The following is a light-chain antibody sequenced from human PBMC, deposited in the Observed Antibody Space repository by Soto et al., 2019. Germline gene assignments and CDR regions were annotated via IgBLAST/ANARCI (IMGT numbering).Light chain of an antibody. CDR3: LQIHTFPRT. Sequence: DIQLTQSPSFLSASVGDRVTITCRASQRISSYLGWYQQKPGKAPKLLISGVSTLETGVPSRFSGSGSGSEFTLTIGSLQPDDFATYYCLQIHTFPRTFGRGTKLEIK. CDR2: GVS. V-gene: IGKV1-9*01. J-gene: IGKJ2*01. CDR1: QRISSY.